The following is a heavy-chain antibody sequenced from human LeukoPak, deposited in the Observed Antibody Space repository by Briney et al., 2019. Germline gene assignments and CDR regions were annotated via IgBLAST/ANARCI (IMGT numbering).Heavy chain of an antibody. D-gene: IGHD1-26*01. Sequence: GGSLRLSCAASGFTFSRYWMNWVRQAPGKGLEWVSFISSSSSSYIYYADSVKGRFTISRDNAKNSLYLQMNSLRAEDTAVYYCARDGLVGATLYYFDYWGQGTLVTVSS. J-gene: IGHJ4*02. V-gene: IGHV3-21*01. CDR1: GFTFSRYW. CDR2: ISSSSSSYI. CDR3: ARDGLVGATLYYFDY.